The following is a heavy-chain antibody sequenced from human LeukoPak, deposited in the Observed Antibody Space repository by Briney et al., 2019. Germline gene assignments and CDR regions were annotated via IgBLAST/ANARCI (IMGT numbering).Heavy chain of an antibody. CDR1: GFTFSSYW. V-gene: IGHV3-7*01. J-gene: IGHJ2*01. CDR3: ARDGGGYARAYWYFDV. CDR2: IKQDGSEK. Sequence: GGSLRLSCAASGFTFSSYWMSWVRQAPGKGLEWVANIKQDGSEKYYVDSVKGRFTISRDNAKNSLYLQTNSLRAEDTAVYYCARDGGGYARAYWYFDVWGRGTLVTVSS. D-gene: IGHD5-12*01.